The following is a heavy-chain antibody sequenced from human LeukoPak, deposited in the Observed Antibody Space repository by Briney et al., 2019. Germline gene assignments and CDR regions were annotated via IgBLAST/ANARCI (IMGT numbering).Heavy chain of an antibody. CDR1: GYSFTSYW. J-gene: IGHJ5*02. D-gene: IGHD6-13*01. CDR3: ARSPVPCIAAAGMSS. V-gene: IGHV5-10-1*01. CDR2: MDSSDSYT. Sequence: GASLKISCKGSGYSFTSYWFSWVSQMPGKGLEWMGRMDSSDSYTNYSPSFQGNVTISADKSISNAYLQWSSLKASETAMYYCARSPVPCIAAAGMSSWGQGTLVTVSS.